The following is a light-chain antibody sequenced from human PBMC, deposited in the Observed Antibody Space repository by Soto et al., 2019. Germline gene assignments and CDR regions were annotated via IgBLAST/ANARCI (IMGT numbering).Light chain of an antibody. Sequence: VVLTQSPDTVSVSPGGRTIISCRASQSLNNHLAWYQQRPGQAPRLLVYDTTKRAPGVPARFIGSGSGTAFTLTISILEPEDFAVYYCQQRSDWQWTFGQGTKVEVQ. CDR3: QQRSDWQWT. CDR1: QSLNNH. CDR2: DTT. J-gene: IGKJ1*01. V-gene: IGKV3D-11*02.